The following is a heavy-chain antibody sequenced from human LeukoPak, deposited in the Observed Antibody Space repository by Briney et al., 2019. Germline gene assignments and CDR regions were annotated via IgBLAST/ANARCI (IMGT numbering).Heavy chain of an antibody. J-gene: IGHJ4*02. V-gene: IGHV3-30-3*01. CDR1: GFTFNNYA. Sequence: GGSLRLSCAGSGFTFNNYAVHWVRQAPGKGLEWVAVISYDGSNKYYADSVKGRFTISRDNSKNTLYLQMNSLRAEDTAVYYCARDPSSWYTYYFDYWGQGTLVTVSS. CDR2: ISYDGSNK. D-gene: IGHD6-13*01. CDR3: ARDPSSWYTYYFDY.